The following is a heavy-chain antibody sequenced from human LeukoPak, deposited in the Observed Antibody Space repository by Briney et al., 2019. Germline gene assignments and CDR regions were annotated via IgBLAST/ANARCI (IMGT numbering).Heavy chain of an antibody. J-gene: IGHJ5*02. D-gene: IGHD3-10*01. Sequence: SETLSLTCTVSGGSISSSSYYWGWIRQPPGKGLEWIGSIYYSGSTYYNPSLKSRVTISVDTSKNQFSLKLSSVTAADTAVYYCARERFGELLLSDWFDPWGQGTLVTVSS. CDR1: GGSISSSSYY. V-gene: IGHV4-39*07. CDR2: IYYSGST. CDR3: ARERFGELLLSDWFDP.